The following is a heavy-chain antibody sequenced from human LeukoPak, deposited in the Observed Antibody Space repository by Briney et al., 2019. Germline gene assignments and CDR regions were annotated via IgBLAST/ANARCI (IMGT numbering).Heavy chain of an antibody. CDR2: FDPEDGET. J-gene: IGHJ6*02. CDR3: ATGGYYYGSGTYYGMDV. Sequence: GASVKVSCKVSGYTLTELSMHWVRQAPGKGLEWMGGFDPEDGETIYAQKFQGRVTMTEDTSTDTAYMELSSLRSEDTAVYYCATGGYYYGSGTYYGMDVWGQGTTVTASS. D-gene: IGHD3-10*01. CDR1: GYTLTELS. V-gene: IGHV1-24*01.